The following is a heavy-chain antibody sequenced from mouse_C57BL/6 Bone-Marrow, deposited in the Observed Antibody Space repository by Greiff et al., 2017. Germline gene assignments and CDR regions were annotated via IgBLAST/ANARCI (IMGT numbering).Heavy chain of an antibody. CDR1: GFTFSDYY. D-gene: IGHD1-1*01. V-gene: IGHV5-16*01. J-gene: IGHJ1*03. CDR3: ARADYYVSSYDWYFDV. CDR2: INYDGSST. Sequence: EVKLVESEGGLVQPGSSMKLSCTASGFTFSDYYMAWVRQVTEKGLEWVANINYDGSSTYYLDSLKSRFILSRDNAKNILYLQMSSLKSEDTATYYCARADYYVSSYDWYFDVWGTGTTVTVSS.